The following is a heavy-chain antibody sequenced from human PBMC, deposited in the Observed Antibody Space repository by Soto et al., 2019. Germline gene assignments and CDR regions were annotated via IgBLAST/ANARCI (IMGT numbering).Heavy chain of an antibody. J-gene: IGHJ3*01. D-gene: IGHD3-16*01. CDR1: GFAFKYAR. CDR2: IRSNIDGATT. Sequence: GGSHRLSCAASGFAFKYARMTWVRQAPGKGLEWVGHIRSNIDGATTAYAAPVKGRFTISRDESKNTVDLQMNSLITEDTAVYYCTTDWGSGTHYARAFDVWGQGTMVTVSS. V-gene: IGHV3-15*01. CDR3: TTDWGSGTHYARAFDV.